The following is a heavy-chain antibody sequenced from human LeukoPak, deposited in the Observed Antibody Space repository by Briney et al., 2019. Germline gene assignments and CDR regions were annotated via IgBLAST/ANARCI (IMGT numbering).Heavy chain of an antibody. J-gene: IGHJ5*02. CDR2: INPNSGGT. CDR3: ARDNSVGDTAWWFDP. CDR1: GYSSTGYY. Sequence: ASVKVSRKASGYSSTGYYMHWVRQAPGQGREWMGWINPNSGGTNYAQKFQGRVTMTRDTSISTDYMELSSLRSEDTAVYYCARDNSVGDTAWWFDPWGQGTLVTVSS. V-gene: IGHV1-2*02. D-gene: IGHD1-26*01.